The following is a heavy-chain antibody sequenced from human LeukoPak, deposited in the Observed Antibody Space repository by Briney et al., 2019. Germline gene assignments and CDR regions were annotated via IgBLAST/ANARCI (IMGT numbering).Heavy chain of an antibody. V-gene: IGHV3-7*01. CDR3: ARLSTAAAGRDY. CDR1: GSTFSSYW. Sequence: GGSLRLSCAASGSTFSSYWMSWVRQAPGKGLEWVANIKQDGSEKYYVDSVKGRFTISRDNAKNSLYLQMNSLRAEDTAVYYCARLSTAAAGRDYWGQGTLVTVSS. D-gene: IGHD6-13*01. CDR2: IKQDGSEK. J-gene: IGHJ4*02.